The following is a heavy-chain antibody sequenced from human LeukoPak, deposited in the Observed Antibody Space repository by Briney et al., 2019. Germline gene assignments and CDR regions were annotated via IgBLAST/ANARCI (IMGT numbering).Heavy chain of an antibody. V-gene: IGHV4-31*03. D-gene: IGHD1-26*01. Sequence: PSETLSLTCTVSGGSISSGGYYWSWLRQHPGKGLEWIGYIYYSGSTYYNPSLKSRVTISVDTSKNQFSLKLSSVTAADTAVYYCARDGGGSYTDYWGQGTLVTDSS. J-gene: IGHJ4*02. CDR1: GGSISSGGYY. CDR3: ARDGGGSYTDY. CDR2: IYYSGST.